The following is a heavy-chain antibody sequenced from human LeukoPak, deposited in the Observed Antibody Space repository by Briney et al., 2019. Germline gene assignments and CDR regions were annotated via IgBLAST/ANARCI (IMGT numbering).Heavy chain of an antibody. J-gene: IGHJ3*01. Sequence: GESLKISCKGSGYTFTSYCIAWVRQMPGKGLEWMGIIQPGESKTTYSTSFQGQVTISADKSRTSAFLQWSSLKASDTAMYYCAFFGGGSFDVWGQGTVVSVSS. CDR2: IQPGESKT. D-gene: IGHD3-16*01. CDR1: GYTFTSYC. CDR3: AFFGGGSFDV. V-gene: IGHV5-51*01.